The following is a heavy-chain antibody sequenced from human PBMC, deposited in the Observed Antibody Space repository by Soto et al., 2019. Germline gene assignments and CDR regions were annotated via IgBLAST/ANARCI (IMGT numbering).Heavy chain of an antibody. CDR3: ARSIAALHWYFDL. CDR2: IYYSGST. Sequence: QVQLQESGPGLVKPSQTLSLTCTVSGGSISSGDYYWSWIRQPPGKGLEWIGYIYYSGSTYYNPSLKSRVTISVDMSKNQFSLKLSSVTAADTAVYYCARSIAALHWYFDLWGRGTLVTVSS. D-gene: IGHD6-6*01. V-gene: IGHV4-30-4*01. J-gene: IGHJ2*01. CDR1: GGSISSGDYY.